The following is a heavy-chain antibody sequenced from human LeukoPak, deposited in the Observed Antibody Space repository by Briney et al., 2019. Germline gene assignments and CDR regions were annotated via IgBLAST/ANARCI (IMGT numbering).Heavy chain of an antibody. Sequence: VASVKVSCKASGGTFSRYAISWVRQAPGQGLEWMGGIIPIFGTANYAQKFQGRVTITTDESTSTAYMELSSLRSEDTAVYYCARETHAGDFWSGYYRRGSLCWFDPWGQGTLVTVSS. J-gene: IGHJ5*02. CDR3: ARETHAGDFWSGYYRRGSLCWFDP. CDR1: GGTFSRYA. V-gene: IGHV1-69*05. CDR2: IIPIFGTA. D-gene: IGHD3-3*01.